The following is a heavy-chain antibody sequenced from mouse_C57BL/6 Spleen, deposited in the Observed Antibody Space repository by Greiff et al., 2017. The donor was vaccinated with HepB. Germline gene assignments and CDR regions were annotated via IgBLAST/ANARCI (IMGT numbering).Heavy chain of an antibody. CDR3: ATYYSPYYAMDY. CDR2: INPNYGTT. J-gene: IGHJ4*01. D-gene: IGHD2-12*01. V-gene: IGHV1-39*01. Sequence: EVHLVESGPELVKPGASVKISCKASGYSFTDYNMNWVKQSNGKSLEWIGVINPNYGTTSYNQKFKGKATLTVDQSSSTAYMQLNSLTSEDSAVYYCATYYSPYYAMDYWGQGTSVTVSS. CDR1: GYSFTDYN.